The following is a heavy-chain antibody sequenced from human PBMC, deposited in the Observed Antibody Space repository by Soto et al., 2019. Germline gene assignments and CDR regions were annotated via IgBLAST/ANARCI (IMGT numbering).Heavy chain of an antibody. CDR2: ISYDGSNK. CDR1: GFTFSSYG. J-gene: IGHJ4*02. CDR3: AKGGYSYDY. Sequence: GGSLRLACAASGFTFSSYGMHWVRQAPGKGLEWVAVISYDGSNKYYADSVKGRFTISRDNSKNTLYLQMNSLRAEDTAVYYCAKGGYSYDYWGQGTLVTVSS. D-gene: IGHD5-18*01. V-gene: IGHV3-30*18.